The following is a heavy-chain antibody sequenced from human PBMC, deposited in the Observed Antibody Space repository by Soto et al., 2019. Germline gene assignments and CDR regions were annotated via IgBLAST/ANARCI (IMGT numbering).Heavy chain of an antibody. V-gene: IGHV3-23*01. CDR2: ISGSGGST. J-gene: IGHJ6*02. Sequence: GGSLRLSCAASGFTFGTTDMSWVRQAPGEGLDWVSAISGSGGSTYYADSVKGRFTISRDNSKNTLYLQMNSLRAEDTAVYYCANLIAAADDYYYYGMDVWGQGTTVTVSS. CDR3: ANLIAAADDYYYYGMDV. D-gene: IGHD6-13*01. CDR1: GFTFGTTD.